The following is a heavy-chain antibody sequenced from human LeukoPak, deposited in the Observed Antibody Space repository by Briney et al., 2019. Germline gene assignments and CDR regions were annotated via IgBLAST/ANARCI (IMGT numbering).Heavy chain of an antibody. CDR3: AKDGAYGSGRIYYYYGMDV. J-gene: IGHJ6*02. V-gene: IGHV3-23*01. CDR1: GFTFSSYA. D-gene: IGHD3-10*01. CDR2: ISGSGGST. Sequence: GGSLRLSCAASGFTFSSYAMSWVRQAPGKGLVWVSAISGSGGSTYYADSVKGRFTISRDNSKNTLYLQMNSLRAEDTAVYYCAKDGAYGSGRIYYYYGMDVWGQGTTVTVSS.